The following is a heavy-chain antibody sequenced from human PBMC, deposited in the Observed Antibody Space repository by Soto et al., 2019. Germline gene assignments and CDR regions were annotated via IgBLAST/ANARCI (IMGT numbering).Heavy chain of an antibody. V-gene: IGHV1-46*01. J-gene: IGHJ6*02. CDR2: FKPTGGGST. CDR1: GYTFSGYY. D-gene: IGHD3-10*01. Sequence: ASVKVSCKPTGYTFSGYYVHWVRQAPGQGLEWMGVFKPTGGGSTSYSQQFQGRITVTRDTSTSTVYMELGSLRFDDTAVYFCARHYGSGIEMDVCGQGTRVTVYS. CDR3: ARHYGSGIEMDV.